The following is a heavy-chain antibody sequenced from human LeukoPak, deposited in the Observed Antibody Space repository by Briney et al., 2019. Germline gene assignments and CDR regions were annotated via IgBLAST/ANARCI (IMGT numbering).Heavy chain of an antibody. D-gene: IGHD3-10*01. CDR2: IYPGDSGT. J-gene: IGHJ4*02. CDR1: GYSFTSYW. Sequence: GESLKISCKGSGYSFTSYWIGWVRQMPGKGLEWMGIIYPGDSGTRYSPSFHGQVTISAEKSISTAYRQWSSRKASDTAMYYCARPRENYYGSGYYFDYWGQGTLVTVSS. V-gene: IGHV5-51*01. CDR3: ARPRENYYGSGYYFDY.